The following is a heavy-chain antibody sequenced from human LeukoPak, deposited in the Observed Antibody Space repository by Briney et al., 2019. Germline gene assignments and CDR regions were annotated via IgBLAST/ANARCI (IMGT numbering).Heavy chain of an antibody. V-gene: IGHV3-33*01. CDR3: ARDRGVFSGSYPLYSFDY. J-gene: IGHJ4*02. CDR1: GLTFRNYG. Sequence: PGGSLRLSCAASGLTFRNYGMHWVRQAPGKGLEWVAVIWYDGSNQYYLDSVKGRFTVSRDNAKNTLYLQMNSLRAEDTAVYYCARDRGVFSGSYPLYSFDYWGQGTLVTVSS. CDR2: IWYDGSNQ. D-gene: IGHD1-26*01.